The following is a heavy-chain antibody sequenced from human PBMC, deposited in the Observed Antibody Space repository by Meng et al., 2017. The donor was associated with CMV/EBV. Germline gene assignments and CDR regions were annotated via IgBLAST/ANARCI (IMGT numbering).Heavy chain of an antibody. Sequence: GESLKISCAAPGFTFDNYGMHWVRQTPGKGLEWVAFIRHDGTTKFYGDSVKGRFTISRDNSKNTVYLQMNSLRPEETAIYYCAKDLLLFGGANAYFDHWGQGTLVTVSS. D-gene: IGHD3-16*01. V-gene: IGHV3-30*02. CDR2: IRHDGTTK. CDR1: GFTFDNYG. CDR3: AKDLLLFGGANAYFDH. J-gene: IGHJ4*02.